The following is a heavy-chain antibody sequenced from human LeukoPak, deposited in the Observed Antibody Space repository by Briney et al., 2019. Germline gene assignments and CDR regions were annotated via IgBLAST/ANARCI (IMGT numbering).Heavy chain of an antibody. V-gene: IGHV1-2*06. D-gene: IGHD1-26*01. CDR3: ARDRALDSGSLGFDP. CDR1: GYTFTGYY. Sequence: ASVKVSCKASGYTFTGYYMHWVRQAPGQGLEWMGRINPNSGGTNYAQKFQGRVTMTRDTSISTAYMELSGLRSDDTAVNYCARDRALDSGSLGFDPWGQGTLVTVSS. CDR2: INPNSGGT. J-gene: IGHJ5*02.